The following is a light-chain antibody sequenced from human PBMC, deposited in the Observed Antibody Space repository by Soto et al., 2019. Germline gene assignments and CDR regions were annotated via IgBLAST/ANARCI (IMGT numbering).Light chain of an antibody. CDR1: TSDVGAYNY. CDR3: SSYTSSSTLV. Sequence: QSALTQPASVSGSPGQSITISCSGTTSDVGAYNYVSWYQHHPGKAPKLMIYDVSDRPSGVSNRFSGSKSGNTASLTISGLHAEDEADYYCSSYTSSSTLVFGTGTKVTVL. V-gene: IGLV2-14*03. CDR2: DVS. J-gene: IGLJ1*01.